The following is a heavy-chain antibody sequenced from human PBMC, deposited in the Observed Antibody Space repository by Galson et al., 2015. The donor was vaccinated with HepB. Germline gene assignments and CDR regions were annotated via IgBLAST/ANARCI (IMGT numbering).Heavy chain of an antibody. V-gene: IGHV3-23*01. CDR1: GFIFSTYA. CDR3: AKGGGDFWSGPLFDP. Sequence: SLRLSCAASGFIFSTYAMSWVRQAPGKGLEWVAAISGSGCTTYYADSMKGRFTISRHNSKNTLYLQINSLRAEDTAIYYCAKGGGDFWSGPLFDPWGQGTLVTVSS. CDR2: ISGSGCTT. J-gene: IGHJ5*02. D-gene: IGHD3-3*01.